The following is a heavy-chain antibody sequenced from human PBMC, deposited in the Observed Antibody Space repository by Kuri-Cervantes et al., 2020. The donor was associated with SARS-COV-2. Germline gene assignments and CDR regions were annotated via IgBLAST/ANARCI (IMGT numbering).Heavy chain of an antibody. CDR3: ASQVDTATAFDY. D-gene: IGHD5-18*01. V-gene: IGHV4-34*01. Sequence: ESLKISCAVYGGSFSGYYWSWIRQPPGKGLEWIGSIYYSGSTYYNPSLKSRVTISVDTSKNQFSLKLSSVTAADTAVYYCASQVDTATAFDYWGQGTLVTVSS. CDR1: GGSFSGYY. J-gene: IGHJ4*02. CDR2: IYYSGST.